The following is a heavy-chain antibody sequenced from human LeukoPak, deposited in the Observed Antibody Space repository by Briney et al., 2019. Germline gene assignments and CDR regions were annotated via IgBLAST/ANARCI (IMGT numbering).Heavy chain of an antibody. J-gene: IGHJ4*02. Sequence: PGGSLRLSCAASGFIFSSAWMTWVRQAPGKGLEWVGRIKNKTEGGTTDYAAPVKGRFTISRDDSANMLYLQMNSLKIEDTAVYYCTTRKSIWGQGTLVTVSS. CDR3: TTRKSI. CDR1: GFIFSSAW. CDR2: IKNKTEGGTT. V-gene: IGHV3-15*05. D-gene: IGHD2-21*01.